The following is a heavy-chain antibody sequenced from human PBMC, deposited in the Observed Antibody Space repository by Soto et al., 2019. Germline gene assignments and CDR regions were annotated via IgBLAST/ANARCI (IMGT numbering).Heavy chain of an antibody. Sequence: GGSLRLSCAASGFTFSSYSMNWVRQSPGKGLEWVSSISSSSSYIYYADSVKGRFTISRDNAKNSLYLQMNSLRAEDTAVYYCARGPICSGGSCYEGGDYWGQGTLVTVSS. V-gene: IGHV3-21*01. CDR2: ISSSSSYI. D-gene: IGHD2-15*01. CDR1: GFTFSSYS. CDR3: ARGPICSGGSCYEGGDY. J-gene: IGHJ4*02.